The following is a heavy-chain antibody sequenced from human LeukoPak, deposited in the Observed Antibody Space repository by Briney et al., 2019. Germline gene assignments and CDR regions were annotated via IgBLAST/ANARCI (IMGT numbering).Heavy chain of an antibody. CDR3: AREYSGSYPGSYYYYGMDV. J-gene: IGHJ6*02. Sequence: GGSLRLSCAASGFTFSSYSMNWVRQAPGKGLEWVSYISSSSSTIYYADSVKGRFTISRDNAKNSLYLQMNSLRAEDTAVYYCAREYSGSYPGSYYYYGMDVWGQGTTVTVSS. CDR2: ISSSSSTI. CDR1: GFTFSSYS. D-gene: IGHD1-26*01. V-gene: IGHV3-48*01.